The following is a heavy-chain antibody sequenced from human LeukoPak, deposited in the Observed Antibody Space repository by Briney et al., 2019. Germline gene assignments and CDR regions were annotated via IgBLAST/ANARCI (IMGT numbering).Heavy chain of an antibody. V-gene: IGHV4-38-2*02. CDR3: ARGVIATGGNDFDY. CDR1: GYSISSGYY. D-gene: IGHD6-13*01. J-gene: IGHJ4*02. CDR2: IYHSGST. Sequence: SETLSLTCTVSGYSISSGYYWGWIRQPPGKGLEWIGSIYHSGSTYYNPSLKSRVTISVDTSKNQFSLKLSSVTAADTAVYYCARGVIATGGNDFDYWGQGTLVTVSS.